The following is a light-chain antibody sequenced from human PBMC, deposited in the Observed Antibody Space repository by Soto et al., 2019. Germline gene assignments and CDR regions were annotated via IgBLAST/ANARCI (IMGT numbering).Light chain of an antibody. J-gene: IGLJ2*01. CDR2: DVT. Sequence: QSALAQPRSVSGSPGQSVTISCTGTSSDVGGYDYVSWYQQHPGKAPRVIISDVTKRPSGVPDRFSASKSGNTAFLTISGLLAEDEAAYYCCSYSGTYPVVFGGGTKVTVL. CDR1: SSDVGGYDY. V-gene: IGLV2-11*01. CDR3: CSYSGTYPVV.